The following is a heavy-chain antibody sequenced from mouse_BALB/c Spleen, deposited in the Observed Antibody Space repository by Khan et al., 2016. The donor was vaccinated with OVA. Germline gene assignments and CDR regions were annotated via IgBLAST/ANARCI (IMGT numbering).Heavy chain of an antibody. Sequence: QVQLKESGPGLVAPSQSLSITCTVSGFSLTSYGVHWVRQPPGKGLEWLGVIWAGGSTNYNSALMSRLSISKDNSKSQVFLKMNSLQTDDTAMYYGARGDYRYDGIYYYAMDYWGQGTSVTDSS. D-gene: IGHD2-14*01. CDR2: IWAGGST. J-gene: IGHJ4*01. CDR3: ARGDYRYDGIYYYAMDY. V-gene: IGHV2-9*02. CDR1: GFSLTSYG.